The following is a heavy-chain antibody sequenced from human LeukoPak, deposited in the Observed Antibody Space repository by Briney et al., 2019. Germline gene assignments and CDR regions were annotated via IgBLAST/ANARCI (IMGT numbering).Heavy chain of an antibody. D-gene: IGHD3-3*01. Sequence: PSQTLSLTCTVSGGSISSGGYYWSWIRQHPGKGLEWIGEINHSGSTNYNPSLKSRVTISVDTSKNQFSLKLSSVTAADTAVYYCARLSDFWSGYTHDAFDIWGQGTMVTVSS. CDR2: INHSGST. CDR1: GGSISSGGYY. CDR3: ARLSDFWSGYTHDAFDI. J-gene: IGHJ3*02. V-gene: IGHV4-31*03.